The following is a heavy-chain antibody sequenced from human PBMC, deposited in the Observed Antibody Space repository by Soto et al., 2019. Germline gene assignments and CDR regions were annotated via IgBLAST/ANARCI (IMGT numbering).Heavy chain of an antibody. J-gene: IGHJ5*02. V-gene: IGHV4-59*08. CDR3: ARHAGYCSGGRCYGWFDP. CDR1: GGSISSYY. Sequence: QVQLQESGPGLVKPSETLSLTCTVSGGSISSYYWSWIRQPPGKGLECIGYIYYSGSTNYNPSLKSRVTISEDTSKNQFSLKLSSVTAADTAVYYCARHAGYCSGGRCYGWFDPWGQGTLVTVSS. CDR2: IYYSGST. D-gene: IGHD2-15*01.